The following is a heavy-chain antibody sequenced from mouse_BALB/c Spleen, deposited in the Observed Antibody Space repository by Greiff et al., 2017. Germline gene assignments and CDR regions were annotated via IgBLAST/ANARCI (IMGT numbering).Heavy chain of an antibody. CDR1: GFSLSTSGMG. CDR3: ARRAYDYDAMDY. Sequence: QVTLKVSGPGILQPSQTLSLTCSFSGFSLSTSGMGVSWIRQPSGKGLEWLAHIYWDDDKRYNPSLKSRLTISKDTSSNQVFLKITSVDTADTATYYCARRAYDYDAMDYWGQGTSVTVSS. CDR2: IYWDDDK. J-gene: IGHJ4*01. V-gene: IGHV8-12*01.